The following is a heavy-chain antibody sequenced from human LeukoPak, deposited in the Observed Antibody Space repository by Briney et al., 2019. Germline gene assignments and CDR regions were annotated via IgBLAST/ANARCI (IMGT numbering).Heavy chain of an antibody. V-gene: IGHV4-31*11. Sequence: PSETLPLTCAVYGGSFSGYYWSWIRQHPGKGLEWIGYIYYSGSTYYNPSLKSRVTISVDTSKNQFSLKLSSVTAADTAVYYCATSRSRTNYYYYYMDVWGKGTTDTVSS. D-gene: IGHD1-14*01. CDR3: ATSRSRTNYYYYYMDV. J-gene: IGHJ6*03. CDR1: GGSFSGYY. CDR2: IYYSGST.